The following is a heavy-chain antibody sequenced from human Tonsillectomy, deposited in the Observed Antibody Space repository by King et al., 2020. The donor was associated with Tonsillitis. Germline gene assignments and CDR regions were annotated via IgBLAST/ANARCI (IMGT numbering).Heavy chain of an antibody. D-gene: IGHD5-12*01. CDR1: GGSFSGHY. CDR3: ARGSGYSGYYYFNYYMDV. V-gene: IGHV4-34*01. J-gene: IGHJ6*03. CDR2: INHSGST. Sequence: VQLQQWGAGLLKPSETLSLTCAVYGGSFSGHYWSWIRQPPGKGLEWIGEINHSGSTNYNPSLKSRVTISADTSKNQFSLKLSSVTAADAAVYYCARGSGYSGYYYFNYYMDVWGKGTAVTVSS.